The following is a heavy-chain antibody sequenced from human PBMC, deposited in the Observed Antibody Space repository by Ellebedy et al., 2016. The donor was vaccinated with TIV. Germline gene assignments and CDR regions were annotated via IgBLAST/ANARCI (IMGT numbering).Heavy chain of an antibody. CDR3: AAGNDGGWFDP. Sequence: AASVKVSCKASGYTFSSYGISWVRQAPGQGLEWMGWTSGYNGNTNYAQNLQGRVAMTTDTSTSIAYMELSSLRSEDTAVYYCAAGNDGGWFDPWGQGTLVTVSS. D-gene: IGHD1-1*01. J-gene: IGHJ5*02. CDR1: GYTFSSYG. V-gene: IGHV1-18*01. CDR2: TSGYNGNT.